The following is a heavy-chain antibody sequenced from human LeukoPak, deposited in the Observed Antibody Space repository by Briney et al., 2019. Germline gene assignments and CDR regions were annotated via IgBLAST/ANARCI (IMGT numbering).Heavy chain of an antibody. V-gene: IGHV4-39*07. D-gene: IGHD5-18*01. CDR3: ARARWVQLWPRTSYYYMDV. CDR2: IYYSGST. J-gene: IGHJ6*03. CDR1: GGSISSSSYY. Sequence: SETLSLTCTVSGGSISSSSYYWGWIRQPPGKGLEWIGSIYYSGSTYYNPSLKSRVTISVDTSKNQFSLKLSSVTAADTAVYYCARARWVQLWPRTSYYYMDVWGKGTTVTVSS.